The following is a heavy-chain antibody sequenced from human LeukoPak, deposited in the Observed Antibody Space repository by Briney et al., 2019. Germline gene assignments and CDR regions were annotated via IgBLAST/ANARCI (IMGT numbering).Heavy chain of an antibody. D-gene: IGHD3-22*01. CDR1: GFTFSSHN. J-gene: IGHJ5*02. Sequence: AGGSLRLSCAASGFTFSSHNMNWVRQAPGKGLEWVSGISGSGGSTYYADSVKGRFTISRDNSENTLYLQMNSLRAEDTAVYCCAKDIASWFSAPLSWGQGTLVTVSS. CDR3: AKDIASWFSAPLS. V-gene: IGHV3-23*01. CDR2: ISGSGGST.